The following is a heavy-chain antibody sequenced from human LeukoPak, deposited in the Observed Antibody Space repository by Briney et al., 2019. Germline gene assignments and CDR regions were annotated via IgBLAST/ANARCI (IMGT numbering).Heavy chain of an antibody. V-gene: IGHV4-34*01. D-gene: IGHD2-15*01. Sequence: SETLSLTCAVYGGSFSGYYWSWIRQPPGKGLEWIGEINHSGSTNYNPSLKSRVTISVDTSKNQFSLKLSSVTAADTAVYYCARVRGIVVVVAAKLGGHYFDYWGQGTLATVSS. CDR3: ARVRGIVVVVAAKLGGHYFDY. CDR2: INHSGST. J-gene: IGHJ4*02. CDR1: GGSFSGYY.